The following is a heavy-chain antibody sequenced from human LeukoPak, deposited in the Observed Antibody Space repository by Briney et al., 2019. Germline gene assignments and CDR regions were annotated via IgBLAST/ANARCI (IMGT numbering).Heavy chain of an antibody. V-gene: IGHV4-39*01. CDR3: ARHAYAEPLNY. J-gene: IGHJ4*02. D-gene: IGHD1-26*01. CDR1: GASISNRTYY. CDR2: IYYTAST. Sequence: PSETLSLTCTVSGASISNRTYYWGWIRQPPGKGLEWMASIYYTASTYYNPPLQSRVTISVDTSKNQFSLKLSSVTAADTAIYYCARHAYAEPLNYWGQGTLVTVSS.